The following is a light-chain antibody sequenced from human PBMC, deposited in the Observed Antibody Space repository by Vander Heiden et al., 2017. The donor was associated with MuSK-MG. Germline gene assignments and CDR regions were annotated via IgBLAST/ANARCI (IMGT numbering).Light chain of an antibody. V-gene: IGLV2-8*01. CDR2: DVT. Sequence: QSAPTQPPSASGSPGQSVTISCTAPRSDVGDYKSVSWYQHHPGKDPRLIIYDVTKRPSGVPDRFSGSQSASTASLTVSGLQAEDEAHYYCCAYAGNKFVFGTGTKVTVL. J-gene: IGLJ1*01. CDR1: RSDVGDYKS. CDR3: CAYAGNKFV.